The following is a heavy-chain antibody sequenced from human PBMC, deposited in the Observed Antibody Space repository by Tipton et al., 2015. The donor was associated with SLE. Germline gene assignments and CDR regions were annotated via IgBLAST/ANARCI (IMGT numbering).Heavy chain of an antibody. Sequence: TLSLTCTVSGGSISPYCWSWIRQPPGKGLEWIGYICYSGSTKYNPSLKSRATISVATSKNQLSLELTSLTAADTAVYYCARVGSGWYTSAFDIWGQGTMVTVSS. CDR1: GGSISPYC. V-gene: IGHV4-59*01. CDR3: ARVGSGWYTSAFDI. J-gene: IGHJ3*02. CDR2: ICYSGST. D-gene: IGHD6-19*01.